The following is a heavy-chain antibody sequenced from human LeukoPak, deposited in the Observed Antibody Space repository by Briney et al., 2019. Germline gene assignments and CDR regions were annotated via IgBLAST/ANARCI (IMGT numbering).Heavy chain of an antibody. CDR2: IQHSGRT. Sequence: ASETLSLTCTVSRYSNRSGYYCAWIRQPPGKGLGWNQRIQHSGRTYSNPSLKSRDTLSPDTANSQFAMKQCSISDPNPVVYCAARDKNPMVRGVIPLWKNWFDPWGQGTLVTVSS. D-gene: IGHD3-10*01. V-gene: IGHV4-38-2*02. CDR3: ARDKNPMVRGVIPLWKNWFDP. J-gene: IGHJ5*02. CDR1: RYSNRSGYY.